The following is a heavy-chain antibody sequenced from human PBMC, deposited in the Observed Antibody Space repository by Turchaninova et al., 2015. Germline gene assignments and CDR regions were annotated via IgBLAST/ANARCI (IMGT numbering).Heavy chain of an antibody. Sequence: VQLQPWGAGLFTTSETLSLTRAFFGGSFSGYSWRWLLQPPGKGLEWIGEINHSGSTNYNPSLKSRVTISVDTSKNQFSLKLSSVTAADTAVYYCASSNSSGWANDYWGQGTLVTVSS. CDR3: ASSNSSGWANDY. V-gene: IGHV4-34*01. J-gene: IGHJ4*02. CDR1: GGSFSGYS. CDR2: INHSGST. D-gene: IGHD6-19*01.